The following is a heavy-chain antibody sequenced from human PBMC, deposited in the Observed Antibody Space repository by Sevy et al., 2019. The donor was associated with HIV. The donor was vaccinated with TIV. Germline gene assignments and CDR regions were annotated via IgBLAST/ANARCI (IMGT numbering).Heavy chain of an antibody. D-gene: IGHD3-16*01. CDR2: IKQDGSEK. CDR1: GFTFSSYW. Sequence: GGSLRLSCAASGFTFSSYWMSWVRQAPGKGLEWVANIKQDGSEKYYVDSVKGRLTISRDNSKNSLYLQMNRLRAEDTGVYSCANRGGKGFDNWGQGTLVTVSS. CDR3: ANRGGKGFDN. J-gene: IGHJ5*02. V-gene: IGHV3-7*03.